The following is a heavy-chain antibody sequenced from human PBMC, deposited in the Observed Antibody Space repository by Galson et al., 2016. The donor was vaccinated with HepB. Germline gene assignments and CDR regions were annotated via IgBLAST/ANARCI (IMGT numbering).Heavy chain of an antibody. Sequence: SVKVSCKASGYTFTSYDINWVRQAAGQGLEWMGWMNPNSGNTGYAQKFQGRVTMTRNTSISTAYMELSSLRSEDTAVYYCARNCDTRSWYAGSCKNYYAMDVWGQGTTVSVSS. CDR1: GYTFTSYD. V-gene: IGHV1-8*01. CDR2: MNPNSGNT. J-gene: IGHJ6*02. D-gene: IGHD6-13*01. CDR3: ARNCDTRSWYAGSCKNYYAMDV.